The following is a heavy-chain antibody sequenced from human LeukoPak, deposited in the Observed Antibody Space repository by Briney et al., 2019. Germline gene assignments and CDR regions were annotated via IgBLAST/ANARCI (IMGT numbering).Heavy chain of an antibody. CDR3: ARSGGNYWFDP. J-gene: IGHJ5*02. D-gene: IGHD1-7*01. V-gene: IGHV1-8*02. CDR1: GYTFTSYY. Sequence: ASVKVSCKASGYTFTSYYMHWVRQAPGQGLEWMGWMNPNSGNTGYAQKFQGRVTMTRNTSTSTAYMELSSLRSEDTAVYYCARSGGNYWFDPWGQGTLVTVSS. CDR2: MNPNSGNT.